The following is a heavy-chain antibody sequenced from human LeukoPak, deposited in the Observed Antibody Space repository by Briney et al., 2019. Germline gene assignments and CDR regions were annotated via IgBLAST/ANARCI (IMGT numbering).Heavy chain of an antibody. CDR3: TTDLASSSWYRPGY. J-gene: IGHJ4*02. D-gene: IGHD6-13*01. CDR2: IKSKTDGGTT. V-gene: IGHV3-15*01. CDR1: GFTVSSNY. Sequence: PGGSLRLSCAASGFTVSSNYMSWVRQAPGKGLEWVGRIKSKTDGGTTDYAAPVKGRFSISRDDSINTMNLQMNSLKNEDTAVYYCTTDLASSSWYRPGYWGQGSLVTVSS.